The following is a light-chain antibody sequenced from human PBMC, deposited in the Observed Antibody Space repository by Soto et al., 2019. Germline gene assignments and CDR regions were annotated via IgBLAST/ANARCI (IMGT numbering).Light chain of an antibody. Sequence: QSVLTQPASVSGSPGQSITISCPGTSSDIGTYNRVSWYQHNPGNAPTLMIYEATKRPAGVSSRFSGSKSGNTASLTISGLQTEASAEYYCCSYSGGSTLLFGGGTKLTVL. CDR3: CSYSGGSTLL. CDR2: EAT. J-gene: IGLJ3*02. CDR1: SSDIGTYNR. V-gene: IGLV2-23*01.